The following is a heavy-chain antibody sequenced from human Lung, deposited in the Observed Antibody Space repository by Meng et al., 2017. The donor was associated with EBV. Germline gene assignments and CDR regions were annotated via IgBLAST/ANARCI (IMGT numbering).Heavy chain of an antibody. D-gene: IGHD6-19*01. V-gene: IGHV1-3*04. CDR3: ASRPGIEVAGFDY. Sequence: QVQLVQSGTEVKKPGATVEVSCKASGYTFTSYAMKWVRQAPGQRLEWMGWNNTGNGETKYSQKFQGRVTLTRDTSASTAYMEMSSLRSEDTAVYYCASRPGIEVAGFDYWGQGTLVTVSS. CDR2: NNTGNGET. J-gene: IGHJ4*02. CDR1: GYTFTSYA.